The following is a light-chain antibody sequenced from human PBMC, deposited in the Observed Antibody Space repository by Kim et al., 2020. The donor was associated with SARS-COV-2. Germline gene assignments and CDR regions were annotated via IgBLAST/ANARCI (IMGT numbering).Light chain of an antibody. Sequence: ELMLTQSPGILSLSPGERATLSCRASHSVNRRYLAWYQQKPGLAPRLLIYGTSTRATGIPDRFSGSGSGTDFTLTISRLEPEDSAVYYCQQYSTSPPLYSFGRGTKLEI. J-gene: IGKJ2*03. CDR1: HSVNRRY. CDR3: QQYSTSPPLYS. V-gene: IGKV3-20*01. CDR2: GTS.